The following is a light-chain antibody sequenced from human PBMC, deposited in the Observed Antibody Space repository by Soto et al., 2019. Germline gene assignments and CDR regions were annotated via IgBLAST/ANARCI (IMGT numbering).Light chain of an antibody. CDR1: SSDVGAYNY. V-gene: IGLV2-14*01. Sequence: VLTQPASVSGSPGQSITISCTGTSSDVGAYNYVSWYLQYPGKAPKLLIYGVTNRPSGVSDRFSGSKSGNTASLTISGLQAEDETDYYCSSYARGSTYVFGTGTKVTVL. CDR2: GVT. J-gene: IGLJ1*01. CDR3: SSYARGSTYV.